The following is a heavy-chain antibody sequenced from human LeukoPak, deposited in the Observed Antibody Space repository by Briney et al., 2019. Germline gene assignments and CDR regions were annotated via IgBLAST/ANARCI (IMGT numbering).Heavy chain of an antibody. J-gene: IGHJ5*02. CDR3: ASHGTGYYSLRFDP. D-gene: IGHD3/OR15-3a*01. V-gene: IGHV1-69*13. CDR2: IIPIFGTA. Sequence: SVKVSCKASGGTFISYAISWVRQAPGQGLEWMGGIIPIFGTANYAQKFQGRVTITADEPTSTAYMELSSLRSEDTAVYYCASHGTGYYSLRFDPWGQGTLVTVSS. CDR1: GGTFISYA.